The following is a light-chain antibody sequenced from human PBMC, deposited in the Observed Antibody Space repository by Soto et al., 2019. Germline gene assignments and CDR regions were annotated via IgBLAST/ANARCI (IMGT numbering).Light chain of an antibody. CDR2: NND. V-gene: IGLV1-44*01. Sequence: QSALSQPPSTSGTPGQSVTISCSGSSSNIGSNPVNWYQQAPGAAPKLLIYNNDKRPSGVPDRFSGSKSGTSASLTSRGLQSEDEADYYCAAWDDRLKTYVFGTGTKVTVL. CDR3: AAWDDRLKTYV. CDR1: SSNIGSNP. J-gene: IGLJ1*01.